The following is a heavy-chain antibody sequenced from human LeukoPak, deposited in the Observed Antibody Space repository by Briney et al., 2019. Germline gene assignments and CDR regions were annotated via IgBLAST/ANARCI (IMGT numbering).Heavy chain of an antibody. J-gene: IGHJ4*02. D-gene: IGHD2/OR15-2a*01. V-gene: IGHV3-53*01. CDR3: ARGHPVGDNSIDY. Sequence: PRGSLRLSCAASGFTVSSNYMSWVRQAPGKRLEWVSVIYSGGSTYYADSVKGRFTISRDNSKNTLYLQMNSLRAEDTAVYYCARGHPVGDNSIDYWGQGTLVTVSS. CDR2: IYSGGST. CDR1: GFTVSSNY.